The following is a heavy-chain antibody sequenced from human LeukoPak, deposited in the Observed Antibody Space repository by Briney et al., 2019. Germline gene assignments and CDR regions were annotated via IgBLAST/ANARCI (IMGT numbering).Heavy chain of an antibody. CDR3: ARDALRYFDWANFDY. CDR1: GYTFTSYG. V-gene: IGHV1-18*01. Sequence: ASVKVSCKASGYTFTSYGISWVRQAPGQGLEWMGWISAYNGNTNYARKLQGRVTMTTDTSTSTAYMELRSLRSDDTAVYYCARDALRYFDWANFDYWGQGTLVTVSS. J-gene: IGHJ4*02. CDR2: ISAYNGNT. D-gene: IGHD3-9*01.